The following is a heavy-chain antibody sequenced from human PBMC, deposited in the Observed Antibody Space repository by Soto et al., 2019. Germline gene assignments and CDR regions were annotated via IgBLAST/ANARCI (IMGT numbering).Heavy chain of an antibody. CDR1: GGSFSGYI. D-gene: IGHD1-26*01. CDR3: TIGLFSGSSYSGSWYYFDT. J-gene: IGHJ4*02. V-gene: IGHV4-34*01. CDR2: INHSGSS. Sequence: SETLSLTCAVSGGSFSGYIWTWIRQTPGKGLQWIGQINHSGSSIYNPSLKNRVTISTMSNNKFSLELSSVSAADTAVYYCTIGLFSGSSYSGSWYYFDTWGQGTMVTV.